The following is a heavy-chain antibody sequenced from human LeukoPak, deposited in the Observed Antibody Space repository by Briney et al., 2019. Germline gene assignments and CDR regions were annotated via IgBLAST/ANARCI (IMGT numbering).Heavy chain of an antibody. J-gene: IGHJ4*02. V-gene: IGHV1-2*02. D-gene: IGHD5-24*01. Sequence: ASVKVSCKASGYTFTGYYMHWVRQAPGQGLEWMGWINPNSGGTNYAQKFQGRVTMTRDTSISTAYMELSRLRSDDTAVYYCARVGLEGRRDCLPTDYWGQGTLVTVSS. CDR3: ARVGLEGRRDCLPTDY. CDR2: INPNSGGT. CDR1: GYTFTGYY.